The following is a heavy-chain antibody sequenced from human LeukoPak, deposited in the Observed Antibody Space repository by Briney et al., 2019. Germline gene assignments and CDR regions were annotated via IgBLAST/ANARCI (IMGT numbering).Heavy chain of an antibody. V-gene: IGHV5-10-1*01. D-gene: IGHD3-10*01. CDR2: IDPSDSYT. CDR1: GYSFTSYW. CDR3: ARHEVGYYYGSGSYYRSYYFDY. J-gene: IGHJ4*02. Sequence: GESLKISCKGSGYSFTSYWISWVRQMPGKGLEWMGRIDPSDSYTNYSPSFQGHVTISADKSISTAHLQWSSLKASGTAMYHCARHEVGYYYGSGSYYRSYYFDYWGQGTLVTVSS.